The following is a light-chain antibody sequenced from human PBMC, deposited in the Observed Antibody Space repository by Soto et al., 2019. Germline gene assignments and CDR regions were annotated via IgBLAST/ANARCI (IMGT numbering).Light chain of an antibody. CDR2: DAS. CDR1: QSVSSY. CDR3: QQRSKWLT. J-gene: IGKJ4*01. V-gene: IGKV3-11*01. Sequence: EIVLTQSPATLSLSPGERATLSCRASQSVSSYLAWYQQKPAQAPRLLIYDASNRATGIPARFSGSWSGTYFTLTISRLEPEDFAVYYCQQRSKWLTFGGGTKVEIK.